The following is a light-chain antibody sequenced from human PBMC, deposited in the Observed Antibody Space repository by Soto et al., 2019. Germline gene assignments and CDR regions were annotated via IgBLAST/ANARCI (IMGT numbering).Light chain of an antibody. Sequence: EIEMTQSPATLSVSPGEGATLSCRASQSVRTKLAWYQQKAGQVPRLLIYGASTRATGIPDRFSGSGSGTQYTLTISSLQSEDFAVYYCQQYNSWPQITFGQGTRLVIK. V-gene: IGKV3-15*01. J-gene: IGKJ5*01. CDR2: GAS. CDR3: QQYNSWPQIT. CDR1: QSVRTK.